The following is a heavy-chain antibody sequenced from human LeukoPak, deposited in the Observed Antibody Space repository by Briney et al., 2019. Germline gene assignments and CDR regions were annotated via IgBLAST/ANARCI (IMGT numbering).Heavy chain of an antibody. CDR3: ARGGGRAWRYYYGSGSYYNSDYFDY. J-gene: IGHJ4*02. V-gene: IGHV3-30*04. CDR2: ISYDGSNK. Sequence: HAGGSLRLSCAASGFTFSSYAMHWVRQTPGKGLEWVAVISYDGSNKYYADSVKGRFTISRDNSKNTLYLQMNSLRAEDTAVYYCARGGGRAWRYYYGSGSYYNSDYFDYWGQGTLVTVSS. D-gene: IGHD3-10*01. CDR1: GFTFSSYA.